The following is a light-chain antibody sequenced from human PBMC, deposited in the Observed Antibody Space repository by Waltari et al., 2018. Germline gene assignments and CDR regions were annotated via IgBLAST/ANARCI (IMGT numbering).Light chain of an antibody. V-gene: IGLV1-47*01. Sequence: QSVLSPPPSASASPGQGVTISCSGSNSNIGFNSGFWYQPVPGTAPKLVIFRDSQRPSGVPGRFSGSKSGTSASLAISGLRSEDEADYYCASWDQSLRGVVFGGGTKLTVL. CDR3: ASWDQSLRGVV. CDR1: NSNIGFNS. J-gene: IGLJ2*01. CDR2: RDS.